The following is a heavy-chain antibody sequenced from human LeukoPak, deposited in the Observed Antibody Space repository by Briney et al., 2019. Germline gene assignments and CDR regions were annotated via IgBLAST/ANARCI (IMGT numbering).Heavy chain of an antibody. CDR3: ARAVAHRWVSYYDSGGYLPVDY. D-gene: IGHD3-22*01. CDR2: INPNSGGT. V-gene: IGHV1-2*02. J-gene: IGHJ4*02. Sequence: ASVKVSCKASGYTFTGYYMHWVRQAPGQGLEWMGWINPNSGGTNYAQKFQGRVTMTRDTSISTAYMELSRLRSDDTAVYYCARAVAHRWVSYYDSGGYLPVDYWGQGTLVTVSS. CDR1: GYTFTGYY.